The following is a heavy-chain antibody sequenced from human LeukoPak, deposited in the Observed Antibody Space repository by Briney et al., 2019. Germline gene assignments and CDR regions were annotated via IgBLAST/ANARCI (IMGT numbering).Heavy chain of an antibody. D-gene: IGHD1-26*01. CDR2: ISGSGSST. Sequence: GGSLRLSCAASGFIFSNYAMTWVRQAPGKGLEWVSGISGSGSSTYYADSVKGRFTLSRDYPKNTLYLQMNSLRAEDTAVYFCAKYSGSYYYPPNWDSWGQGTLVTVSS. CDR3: AKYSGSYYYPPNWDS. V-gene: IGHV3-23*01. CDR1: GFIFSNYA. J-gene: IGHJ4*02.